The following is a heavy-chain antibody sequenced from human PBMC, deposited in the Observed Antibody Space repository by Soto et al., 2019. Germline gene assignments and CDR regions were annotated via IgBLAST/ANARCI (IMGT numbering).Heavy chain of an antibody. V-gene: IGHV3-33*03. CDR3: ARAQYTGSYFDACDV. D-gene: IGHD1-26*01. J-gene: IGHJ3*01. CDR2: IWYDGSNK. Sequence: GVSLRLSCAASGLPFSSYGMLWVRQAPCKRLDWVAVIWYDGSNKYYAESVKGRFTMSRDNSKNTLYVQMNSLTVEDTAVYYCARAQYTGSYFDACDVWGQGTMVTVSS. CDR1: GLPFSSYG.